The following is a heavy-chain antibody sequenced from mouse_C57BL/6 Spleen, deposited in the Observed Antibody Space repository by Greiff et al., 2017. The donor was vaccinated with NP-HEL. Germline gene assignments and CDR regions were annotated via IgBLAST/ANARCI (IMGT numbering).Heavy chain of an antibody. CDR3: ARYDYDGAMDY. CDR2: ISYSGST. J-gene: IGHJ4*01. Sequence: EVQLQESGPGMVKPSQSLSLTCTVTGYSITSGYDWHWIRHFPGNKLEWMGYISYSGSTNYNPSLKSRISITHDTSKNHFFLKLNSVTTEDTATYYCARYDYDGAMDYWGQGTSVTVSS. V-gene: IGHV3-1*01. D-gene: IGHD2-4*01. CDR1: GYSITSGYD.